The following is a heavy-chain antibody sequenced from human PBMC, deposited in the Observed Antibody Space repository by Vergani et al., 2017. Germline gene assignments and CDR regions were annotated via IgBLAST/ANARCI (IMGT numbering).Heavy chain of an antibody. J-gene: IGHJ5*02. Sequence: QVHLQELCPGVVKPSDTLSLTFTVPGGSMSDFYWTWIRQPSGRGLEWIGRIYPNGNGNYNESLRSRLTMSIDTSRSQFSLSSSSVPAAYTAVYYCARGNCGVNCPKYNWLAPWGRGILVTVSS. CDR1: GGSMSDFY. D-gene: IGHD2-21*01. V-gene: IGHV4-4*07. CDR3: ARGNCGVNCPKYNWLAP. CDR2: IYPNGNG.